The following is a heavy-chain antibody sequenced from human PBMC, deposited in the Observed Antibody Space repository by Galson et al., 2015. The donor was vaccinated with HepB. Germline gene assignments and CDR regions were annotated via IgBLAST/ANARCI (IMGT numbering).Heavy chain of an antibody. J-gene: IGHJ4*02. CDR2: ISCDESHE. V-gene: IGHV3-30*18. Sequence: SLRLSCAASGFTFSAYGMHWVRQAPGKGLEWVAVISCDESHEFYADSVKGRFTISRDNSKNTLNLQMNSLRTEDTAVYYCAKDRGDWELLHSFYFNYWGQGTLVTVSS. D-gene: IGHD1-26*01. CDR3: AKDRGDWELLHSFYFNY. CDR1: GFTFSAYG.